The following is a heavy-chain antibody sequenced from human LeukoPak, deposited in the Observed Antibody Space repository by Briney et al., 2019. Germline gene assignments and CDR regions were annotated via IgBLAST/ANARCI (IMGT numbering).Heavy chain of an antibody. V-gene: IGHV3-21*05. Sequence: PGGSLRLSCAASGFTFSRYAMNWVRQAPGKGLEWVSYINTDSSDIHYADPVKGRFTISRDNARNTLYLQLSSLRAEDSGVYYCARDTFQPGLIDSWGQGTLVTVSS. CDR1: GFTFSRYA. J-gene: IGHJ4*02. D-gene: IGHD2-2*01. CDR3: ARDTFQPGLIDS. CDR2: INTDSSDI.